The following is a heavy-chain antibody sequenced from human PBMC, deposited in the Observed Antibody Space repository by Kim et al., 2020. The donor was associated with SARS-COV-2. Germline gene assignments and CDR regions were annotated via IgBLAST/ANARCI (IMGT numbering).Heavy chain of an antibody. Sequence: YADSVKGRFAISRDNTKNSMSLQVNSLRVEDTARYYCVRENWGAFDSWGQGTLVSVSS. D-gene: IGHD7-27*01. CDR3: VRENWGAFDS. J-gene: IGHJ4*02. V-gene: IGHV3-7*03.